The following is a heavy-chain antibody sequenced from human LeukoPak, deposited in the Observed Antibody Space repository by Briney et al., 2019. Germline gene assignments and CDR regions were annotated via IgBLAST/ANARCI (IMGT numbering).Heavy chain of an antibody. V-gene: IGHV3-21*01. CDR3: ARVIYCSSTSCPLTVYYMDV. J-gene: IGHJ6*03. CDR2: ISSSSSYI. CDR1: GFTFSSYS. D-gene: IGHD2-2*01. Sequence: GGSLRLSCAASGFTFSSYSMNWVHQAPGKGLEWVSSISSSSSYIYYADSVKGRFTISRDNAKSSLYLQMNSLRAEDTAVYYCARVIYCSSTSCPLTVYYMDVWGRGTTVTISS.